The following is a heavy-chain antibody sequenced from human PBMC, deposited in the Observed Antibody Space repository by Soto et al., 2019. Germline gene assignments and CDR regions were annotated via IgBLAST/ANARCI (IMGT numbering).Heavy chain of an antibody. D-gene: IGHD6-13*01. J-gene: IGHJ4*01. CDR1: GYTFTSYY. Sequence: AAVKVSFKESGYTFTSYYMHWVRQAPGQGLDCMGIINPSGGSTSYAQKSQGRVTMTRDTSTSRVYMELSSLRSEDTAVYYCARGGFRGLSGTQYCVDYWGQGTLDAASS. CDR2: INPSGGST. CDR3: ARGGFRGLSGTQYCVDY. V-gene: IGHV1-46*01.